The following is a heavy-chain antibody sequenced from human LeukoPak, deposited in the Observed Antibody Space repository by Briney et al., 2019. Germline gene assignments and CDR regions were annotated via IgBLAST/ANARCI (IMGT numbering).Heavy chain of an antibody. D-gene: IGHD1-26*01. J-gene: IGHJ6*02. Sequence: SETLSLTCSVSGVSISSYYWSWIRQPPGRGLEWVGYIYFSGSINYNPSLKSRVTISVDTSKNQFSLKLSSVTAADTAVYYCARKGSRGSSHHHNMPRHYYGMDVWGQGTTVTVSS. CDR2: IYFSGSI. CDR1: GVSISSYY. V-gene: IGHV4-59*12. CDR3: ARKGSRGSSHHHNMPRHYYGMDV.